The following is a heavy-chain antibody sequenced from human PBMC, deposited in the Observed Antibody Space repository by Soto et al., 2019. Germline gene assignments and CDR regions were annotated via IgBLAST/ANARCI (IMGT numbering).Heavy chain of an antibody. D-gene: IGHD5-12*01. CDR3: ARGGTYSGYDYYYYYGMDV. CDR1: GGTFSSYA. Sequence: ASVKVSCKASGGTFSSYAISWVRQAPGQGLEWMGGIIPIFGTANYAQKFQGRVTITADESTSTAYMELSSLRSEDTAVYYCARGGTYSGYDYYYYYGMDVWGQGTTVTVSS. J-gene: IGHJ6*02. CDR2: IIPIFGTA. V-gene: IGHV1-69*13.